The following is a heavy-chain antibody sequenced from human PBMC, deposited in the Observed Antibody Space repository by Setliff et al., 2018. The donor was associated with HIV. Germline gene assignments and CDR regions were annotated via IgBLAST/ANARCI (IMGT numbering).Heavy chain of an antibody. D-gene: IGHD5-18*01. Sequence: GGSLRLSCAASGFSFSSYEMNWVRQAPGKGLEWVSYISSSGNTIYYADSVKGRFTISRDNAKNSLYLQMNSLRAEDTAVYYCARDRNTAMIPWFFDYWGQGTLVTVSS. CDR1: GFSFSSYE. CDR3: ARDRNTAMIPWFFDY. V-gene: IGHV3-48*03. J-gene: IGHJ4*02. CDR2: ISSSGNTI.